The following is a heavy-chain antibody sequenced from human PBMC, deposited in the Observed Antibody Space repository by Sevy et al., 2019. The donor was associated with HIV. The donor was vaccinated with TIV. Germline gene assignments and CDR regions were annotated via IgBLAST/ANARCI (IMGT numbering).Heavy chain of an antibody. D-gene: IGHD2-2*01. CDR3: AKTINTGGGVVPAANYYYYGLDV. CDR2: INGKGRST. CDR1: GFTFSGYA. V-gene: IGHV3-23*01. J-gene: IGHJ6*02. Sequence: GGSLRLSCAASGFTFSGYAMNWVRQAPGKGLEWVSAINGKGRSTHYADSVEGRFTISRDNSKNTLYLQMNSLRAEDTAVYYCAKTINTGGGVVPAANYYYYGLDVWGQGPTVTVS.